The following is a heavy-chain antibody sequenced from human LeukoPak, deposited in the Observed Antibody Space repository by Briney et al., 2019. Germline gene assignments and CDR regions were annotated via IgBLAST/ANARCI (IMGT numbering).Heavy chain of an antibody. V-gene: IGHV1-69*05. CDR3: ARDSAGQPDYYDSSGYFDY. J-gene: IGHJ4*02. CDR2: IIPIFGTA. D-gene: IGHD3-22*01. Sequence: SVKVSCKASGGTFSSYAISWVRQAPGQGLEWMGRIIPIFGTANYAQKFQGRVTITTDESTSTAYMELSSLRSEDMAVYYCARDSAGQPDYYDSSGYFDYWGQGTLVTVSS. CDR1: GGTFSSYA.